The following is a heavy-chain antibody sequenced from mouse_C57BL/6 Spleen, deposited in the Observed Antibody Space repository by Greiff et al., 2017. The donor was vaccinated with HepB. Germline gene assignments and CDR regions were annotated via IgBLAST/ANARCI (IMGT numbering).Heavy chain of an antibody. CDR3: ARSNHYYGSSYGYFDV. Sequence: VQLQQPGAELVKPGASVKLSCKASGYTFTSYWMHWVKQRPGQGLEWIGMIHPNSGSTNYNEKFKSKATLTVDKSSSTAYMQLSSPTSEDSAVYYCARSNHYYGSSYGYFDVWGTGTTVTVSS. CDR2: IHPNSGST. J-gene: IGHJ1*03. V-gene: IGHV1-64*01. CDR1: GYTFTSYW. D-gene: IGHD1-1*01.